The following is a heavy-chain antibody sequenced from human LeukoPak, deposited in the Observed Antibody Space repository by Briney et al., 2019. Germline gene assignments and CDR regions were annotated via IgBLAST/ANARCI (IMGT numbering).Heavy chain of an antibody. CDR1: GYTFTGYY. CDR2: IIPIFGIA. J-gene: IGHJ4*02. CDR3: ARELVKKGNDPNMGFDY. D-gene: IGHD3-16*01. Sequence: GASVKVSCKASGYTFTGYYMHWVRQAPGQGLEWMGRIIPIFGIANYAQKFQGRVTITADKSTSTAYMELSSLRSEDTAVYYCARELVKKGNDPNMGFDYWGQGTLVTVSS. V-gene: IGHV1-69*04.